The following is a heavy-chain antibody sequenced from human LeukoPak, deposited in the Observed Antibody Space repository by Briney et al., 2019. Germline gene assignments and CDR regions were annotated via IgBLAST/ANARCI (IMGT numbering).Heavy chain of an antibody. CDR3: AKYCCGVSCSGN. CDR2: STESGDIT. J-gene: IGHJ4*02. D-gene: IGHD2-15*01. CDR1: GFTFRSYA. Sequence: GGSLTLSCTASGFTFRSYAKYWVRQAPATGPERVSVSTESGDITCYADSVQDRLIISTDNSTNTLSLQMNSLRVEYTSTSCCAKYCCGVSCSGNWGQGQVVTVSS. V-gene: IGHV3-23*01.